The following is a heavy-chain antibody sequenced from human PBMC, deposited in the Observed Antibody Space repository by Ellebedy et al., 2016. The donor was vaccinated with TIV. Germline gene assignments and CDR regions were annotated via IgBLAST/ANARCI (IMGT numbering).Heavy chain of an antibody. V-gene: IGHV3-23*01. CDR1: GFTFAGYA. J-gene: IGHJ1*01. D-gene: IGHD4-17*01. CDR3: AKDQEYGTYSQQ. Sequence: GESLKISXAASGFTFAGYAMSWVRQAPGRGLEWVSAISSSGYSTYYADSVTGRFTISRDNSKNTLYLQMNSLRTEDTAVYFCAKDQEYGTYSQQWGQGTLVTVSS. CDR2: ISSSGYST.